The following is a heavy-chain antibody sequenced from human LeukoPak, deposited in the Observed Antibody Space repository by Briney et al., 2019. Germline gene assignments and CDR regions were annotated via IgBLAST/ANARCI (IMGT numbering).Heavy chain of an antibody. V-gene: IGHV3-48*01. D-gene: IGHD2-15*01. CDR2: ISTTTTTI. CDR3: ARDRAAPTWYFDL. Sequence: GGSLRLSCTASGFAFTSYSMNWVRQAPGKGLEWISYISTTTTTIYYADSVKGRFIISRDDARNSLYLQMNSLRAEDTTVYYCARDRAAPTWYFDLWGRGTLVTVSS. J-gene: IGHJ2*01. CDR1: GFAFTSYS.